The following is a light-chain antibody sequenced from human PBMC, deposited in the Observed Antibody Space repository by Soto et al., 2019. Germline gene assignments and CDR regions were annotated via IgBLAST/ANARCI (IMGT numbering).Light chain of an antibody. J-gene: IGKJ1*01. CDR1: QSVSSY. CDR3: QQYDSFSVT. Sequence: GTLSLSPGERATLSCRASQSVSSYLAWYQQKPGQAPRLLIYDASNRATGIPARFSGSGSGTEFTLTISSLQPDDFATYYCQQYDSFSVTFGQGTKVDIK. CDR2: DAS. V-gene: IGKV3-11*01.